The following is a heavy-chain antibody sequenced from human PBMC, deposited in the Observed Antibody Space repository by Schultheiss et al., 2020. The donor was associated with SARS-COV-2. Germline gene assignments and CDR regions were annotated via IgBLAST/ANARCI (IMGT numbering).Heavy chain of an antibody. CDR2: IYYSGGT. Sequence: SQTLSLTCAVSGGSISSGGYSWSWIRQPPGKGLEWIGYIYYSGGTYYNPSLKSRVTTSADTSRNQFSLRLRSVTAADTAVYYCARRVATIPGGAFDIWGQGTVVTVSS. CDR3: ARRVATIPGGAFDI. D-gene: IGHD5-12*01. J-gene: IGHJ3*02. CDR1: GGSISSGGYS. V-gene: IGHV4-30-2*03.